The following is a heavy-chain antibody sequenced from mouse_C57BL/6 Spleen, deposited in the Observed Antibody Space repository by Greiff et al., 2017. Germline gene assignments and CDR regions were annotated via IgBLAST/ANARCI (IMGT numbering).Heavy chain of an antibody. CDR3: ARGEVRTGGFAY. J-gene: IGHJ3*01. CDR1: GYSITSGYD. CDR2: ISYSGST. D-gene: IGHD4-1*01. Sequence: DVQLQESGPGMVKPSQSLSLTCTVTGYSITSGYDWHWIRHFPGNKLEWMGYISYSGSTNYNPSLKSRISITHDTSKNHFFLKLNSVTTEDTATYYCARGEVRTGGFAYWGQGALVTVSA. V-gene: IGHV3-1*01.